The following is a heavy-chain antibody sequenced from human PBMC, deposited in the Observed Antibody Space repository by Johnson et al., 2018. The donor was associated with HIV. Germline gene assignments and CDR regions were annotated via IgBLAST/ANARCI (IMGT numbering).Heavy chain of an antibody. CDR3: AKVRGDFWSGYYGGLNDAFDI. D-gene: IGHD3-3*01. Sequence: QVQLVESGGGVVQPGRSLRLSCAASGFPFSSYAMTWVRQAPGKGLEWVAVISYDGSNKYYADSVKGRFTISRDNSKNTLYLQMNSLRAEDTAVYYCAKVRGDFWSGYYGGLNDAFDIWGQGTMVTVSS. J-gene: IGHJ3*02. CDR2: ISYDGSNK. CDR1: GFPFSSYA. V-gene: IGHV3-30*18.